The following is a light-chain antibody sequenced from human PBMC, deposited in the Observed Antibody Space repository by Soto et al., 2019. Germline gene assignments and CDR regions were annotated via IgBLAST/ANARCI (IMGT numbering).Light chain of an antibody. CDR2: DAS. CDR3: QQYNSYWT. Sequence: DIQMTQSPSTLSASVGDRVTITCRASQSISRWLAWYRQKPGKAPKLLIYDASSLKSGVPSRFSGSGSGTEFTLTISSLQPDDSATYYCQQYNSYWTFGQGTKVEI. J-gene: IGKJ1*01. CDR1: QSISRW. V-gene: IGKV1-5*01.